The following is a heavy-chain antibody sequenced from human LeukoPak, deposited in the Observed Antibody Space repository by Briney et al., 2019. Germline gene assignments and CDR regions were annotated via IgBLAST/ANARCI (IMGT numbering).Heavy chain of an antibody. D-gene: IGHD2-2*01. Sequence: GGSLRLSCVVSGFTFNNYAMSGVRQAPGKGLEWVSSISIRGVNPTYADSVKGRFTISRDNAKTSMYLQMNSLRAEDTAVYYCARGQYFGSCTSCPSFDYWGRGTLVTVPS. V-gene: IGHV3-23*01. CDR2: ISIRGVNP. CDR1: GFTFNNYA. CDR3: ARGQYFGSCTSCPSFDY. J-gene: IGHJ4*02.